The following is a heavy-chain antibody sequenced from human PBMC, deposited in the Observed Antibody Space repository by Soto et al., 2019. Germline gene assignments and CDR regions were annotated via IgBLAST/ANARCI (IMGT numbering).Heavy chain of an antibody. V-gene: IGHV6-1*01. J-gene: IGHJ6*02. CDR2: TYYRSKWYN. D-gene: IGHD3-3*01. Sequence: PSQTLSLTCAISGDSVSSNSAAWNWIRQSPSRGLEWLGRTYYRSKWYNDYAVSVKSRITISPDTSKNQFSLQLNSVTPEDTAVYYCARELRFLEWLSAPYGMDVWGQGTTVTVSS. CDR1: GDSVSSNSAA. CDR3: ARELRFLEWLSAPYGMDV.